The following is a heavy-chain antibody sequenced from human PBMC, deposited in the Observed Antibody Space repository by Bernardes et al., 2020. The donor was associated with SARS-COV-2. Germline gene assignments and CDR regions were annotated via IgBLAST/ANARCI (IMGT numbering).Heavy chain of an antibody. D-gene: IGHD1-1*01. Sequence: SETLSLTCTFSGDSISGYYWSWIRQFPGQGLEWIGYIVYSGSTNQNPSLKRRVSMSIATSRNQFSLKLTSVTAADTAVYYCARYKGRGWELEKNAFDIWGQGTMVTVSS. J-gene: IGHJ3*02. V-gene: IGHV4-59*01. CDR2: IVYSGST. CDR1: GDSISGYY. CDR3: ARYKGRGWELEKNAFDI.